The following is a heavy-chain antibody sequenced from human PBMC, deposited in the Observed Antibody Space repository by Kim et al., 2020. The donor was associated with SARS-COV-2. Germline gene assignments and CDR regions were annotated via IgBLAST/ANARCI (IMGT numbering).Heavy chain of an antibody. CDR2: ISDGGGST. J-gene: IGHJ4*02. D-gene: IGHD3-10*01. CDR1: GFTFSSYA. CDR3: AKTGSGSYYYILDY. Sequence: GGSLRLSCAASGFTFSSYAMSWVRQAPGKGLEWVSAISDGGGSTYYADSVKGRFTISRDNSKNTLYLQMNSLRAEDTAVYYCAKTGSGSYYYILDYWGQGTLVTVSS. V-gene: IGHV3-23*01.